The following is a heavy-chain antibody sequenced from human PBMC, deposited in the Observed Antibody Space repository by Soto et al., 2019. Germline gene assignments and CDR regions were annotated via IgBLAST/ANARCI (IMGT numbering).Heavy chain of an antibody. J-gene: IGHJ6*02. V-gene: IGHV4-39*01. Sequence: PSETLSLTCTVSGGSFSSSSYYWGWIRQPPGKGLEWIGSIYYSGSTYYNPSLKSRVTISVDTSKNQFSLKLSSVTAADTAVYYCASRYYDFWSGYEYYYYGMDVWGQGTTVTVSS. D-gene: IGHD3-3*01. CDR1: GGSFSSSSYY. CDR2: IYYSGST. CDR3: ASRYYDFWSGYEYYYYGMDV.